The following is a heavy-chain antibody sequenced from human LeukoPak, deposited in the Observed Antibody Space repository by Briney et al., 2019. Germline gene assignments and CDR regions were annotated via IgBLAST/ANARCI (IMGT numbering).Heavy chain of an antibody. Sequence: LSLTCAVYGGSFSGYYWSWIRQPPGKGLEWVSYISSSGSTIYYADSVKGRFTISRDNAKNSLYLQMNSLRAEDTAVYYCARLGYCSGGSCPNWFDPWGQGTLVTVSS. J-gene: IGHJ5*02. D-gene: IGHD2-15*01. CDR2: ISSSGSTI. V-gene: IGHV3-11*04. CDR3: ARLGYCSGGSCPNWFDP. CDR1: GGSFSGYY.